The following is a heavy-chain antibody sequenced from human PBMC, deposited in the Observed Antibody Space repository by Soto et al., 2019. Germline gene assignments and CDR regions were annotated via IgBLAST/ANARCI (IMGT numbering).Heavy chain of an antibody. D-gene: IGHD3-3*01. CDR3: ARVLPPPIFGVVTHYYYYGMDV. CDR2: IYYSGST. J-gene: IGHJ6*02. Sequence: NPSETLSLTCTVSGGSISSYYWSWIRQPPGKGLEWIGYIYYSGSTNYNPSLKSRVTISVDTSKNQFSLKLSSVTAADTAVYYCARVLPPPIFGVVTHYYYYGMDVWGQGTTVTVSS. CDR1: GGSISSYY. V-gene: IGHV4-59*01.